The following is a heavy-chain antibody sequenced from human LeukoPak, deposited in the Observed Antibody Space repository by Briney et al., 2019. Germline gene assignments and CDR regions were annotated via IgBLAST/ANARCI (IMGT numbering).Heavy chain of an antibody. Sequence: GGSLRLSCAVFGFTFSGFWMSWSRQAPGKGLEWVASINSDGSEGYYADVVKGRFTISRDNAQNTLFLQMDSLRPEDTAVYYCVRSLRSADFWGQGTLVTVSS. V-gene: IGHV3-7*01. CDR1: GFTFSGFW. J-gene: IGHJ4*02. CDR2: INSDGSEG. CDR3: VRSLRSADF.